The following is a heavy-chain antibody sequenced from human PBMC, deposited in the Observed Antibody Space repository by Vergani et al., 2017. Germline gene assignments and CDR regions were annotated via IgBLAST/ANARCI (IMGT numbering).Heavy chain of an antibody. D-gene: IGHD5-12*01. V-gene: IGHV1-18*01. Sequence: QVQLVQSGAEVKKPGASVKVSCKASGYTFTSYGISWVRQAPGQGLEWMGWISAYNGNTNYAQKLQGRVTITTDTSTSTAYMELRSLRSDDTAVYYCARDSGYDSPYGDSRFDPWGQGTLVTVSS. CDR3: ARDSGYDSPYGDSRFDP. CDR2: ISAYNGNT. CDR1: GYTFTSYG. J-gene: IGHJ5*02.